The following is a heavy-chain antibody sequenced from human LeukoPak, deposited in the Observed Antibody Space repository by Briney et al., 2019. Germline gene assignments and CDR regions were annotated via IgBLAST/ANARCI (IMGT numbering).Heavy chain of an antibody. J-gene: IGHJ5*02. Sequence: ASVKVSCKASGYTFTSYDINWVRQATGQGLEWMGWMNPNSGNTGYAQKFQGRVTMTRNTSISTAYMELSSLRSEDTAVYYCVRAESGGGRNWFDPWGQGTLVTVSS. CDR1: GYTFTSYD. CDR3: VRAESGGGRNWFDP. D-gene: IGHD3-16*01. V-gene: IGHV1-8*01. CDR2: MNPNSGNT.